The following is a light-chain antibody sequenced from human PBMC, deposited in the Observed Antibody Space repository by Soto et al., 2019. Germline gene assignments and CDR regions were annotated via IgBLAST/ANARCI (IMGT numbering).Light chain of an antibody. Sequence: EITITQSPAILSVSPGERATLSCRPSQIVLKNLAWFQQKPGQAPRLLILGASSRATGIPAGFSGSGSGTDFTLTISSVESEDFAVYYFQQYNNRPYTFGHGTNLEI. J-gene: IGKJ2*01. CDR3: QQYNNRPYT. V-gene: IGKV3-15*01. CDR1: QIVLKN. CDR2: GAS.